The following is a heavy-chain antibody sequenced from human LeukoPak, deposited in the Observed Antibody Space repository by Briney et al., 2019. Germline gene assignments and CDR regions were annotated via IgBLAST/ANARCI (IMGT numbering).Heavy chain of an antibody. CDR3: ARGPRVNSYGPPYYYGMDV. J-gene: IGHJ6*02. CDR2: INHSGST. Sequence: PSETLSLTCAVYGGSFSGYYWSWIRQPPGKGLEWIGEINHSGSTNYNPSLKSRVTISVDTSKNQFSLKLSSVTAADTAVYYCARGPRVNSYGPPYYYGMDVWGQGTTVTVSS. V-gene: IGHV4-34*01. CDR1: GGSFSGYY. D-gene: IGHD5-18*01.